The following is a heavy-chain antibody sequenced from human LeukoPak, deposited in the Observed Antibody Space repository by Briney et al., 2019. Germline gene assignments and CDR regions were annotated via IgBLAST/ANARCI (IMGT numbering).Heavy chain of an antibody. CDR3: AREYSSGWVRVFRGAYYFDY. D-gene: IGHD6-19*01. CDR2: ISYDGSNK. Sequence: PGRSLRLSCAASGFTFSSYAMHWVRQAPGKGLEWVAVISYDGSNKYYADSVKGRFTISRDNSKNTLYLQMNSLRAEDTAVYYCAREYSSGWVRVFRGAYYFDYWGQGTLVTVSS. J-gene: IGHJ4*02. CDR1: GFTFSSYA. V-gene: IGHV3-30-3*01.